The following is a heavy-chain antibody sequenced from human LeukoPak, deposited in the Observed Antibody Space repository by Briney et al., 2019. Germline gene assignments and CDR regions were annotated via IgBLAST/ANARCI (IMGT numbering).Heavy chain of an antibody. CDR1: EFTFSGYT. J-gene: IGHJ4*02. D-gene: IGHD6-13*01. CDR3: ARDDGYSSSWYSVDH. V-gene: IGHV3-21*01. CDR2: ISSSSGYI. Sequence: GGSLRLSCSASEFTFSGYTMNWVRQAPGKGLEWVSSISSSSGYIYYADSLKGRFTISRDNAKNSLYLQMTSLRAEDTAVYYCARDDGYSSSWYSVDHWGQGTLVTVSS.